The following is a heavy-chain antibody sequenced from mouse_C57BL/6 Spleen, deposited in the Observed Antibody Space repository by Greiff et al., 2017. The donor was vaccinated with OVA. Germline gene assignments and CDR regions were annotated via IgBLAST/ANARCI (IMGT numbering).Heavy chain of an antibody. CDR1: GFTFSDYG. D-gene: IGHD2-4*01. CDR3: ARGLRRRGGPDY. CDR2: ISSGSSTI. Sequence: DVMLVESGGGLVKPGGSLKLSCAASGFTFSDYGMHWVRQAPEKGLEWVAYISSGSSTIYYADTVKGRFTISRDNAKNTLFLQMTSLRSEDTAMYYCARGLRRRGGPDYWGQGTTLTVSS. J-gene: IGHJ2*01. V-gene: IGHV5-17*01.